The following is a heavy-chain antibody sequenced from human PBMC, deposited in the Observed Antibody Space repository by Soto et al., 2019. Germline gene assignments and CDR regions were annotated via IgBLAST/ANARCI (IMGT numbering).Heavy chain of an antibody. CDR1: GGTFSSYA. D-gene: IGHD2-2*01. V-gene: IGHV1-69*01. Sequence: QVQLVQSGAEVKKPGSSVKVSCKASGGTFSSYAISWVRQAPGQGLEWMGGIIPIFGTANYAQKFQGRVTITADESTSTAYMELSSLRSEDTALYYCAREPYIVVVPAAPPLASPYGMDVCGQGTTVTVSS. CDR2: IIPIFGTA. CDR3: AREPYIVVVPAAPPLASPYGMDV. J-gene: IGHJ6*02.